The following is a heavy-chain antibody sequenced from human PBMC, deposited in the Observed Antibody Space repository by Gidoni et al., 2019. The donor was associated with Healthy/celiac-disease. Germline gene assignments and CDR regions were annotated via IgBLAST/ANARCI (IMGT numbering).Heavy chain of an antibody. V-gene: IGHV4-59*01. CDR3: ARVPYSSSSGISRYYYGMDV. J-gene: IGHJ6*02. D-gene: IGHD6-6*01. CDR2: IYYSGST. CDR1: GGSISSYY. Sequence: QVQLQESGPGLVKPSETLSITCTASGGSISSYYWSWIRQPPGKRLEWIGYIYYSGSTNYNPSLKSRVTISVDTSKNQFSLKLSSVTAADTAVYYCARVPYSSSSGISRYYYGMDVWGQGTTVTVSS.